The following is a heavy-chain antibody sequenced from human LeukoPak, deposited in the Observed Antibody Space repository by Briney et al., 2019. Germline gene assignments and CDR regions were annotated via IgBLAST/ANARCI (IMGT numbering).Heavy chain of an antibody. CDR1: GGSINSSY. V-gene: IGHV4-59*01. CDR3: ARGATVSHGMDV. Sequence: SETLSLTCTVSGGSINSSYWSWIRQPPGKGLEWIGYLYYTGSTNYNPSLKSRVTISVDTSKNQFSLKLSSVTAADTAVYYCARGATVSHGMDVWGQGTTVTVSS. CDR2: LYYTGST. D-gene: IGHD4-17*01. J-gene: IGHJ6*02.